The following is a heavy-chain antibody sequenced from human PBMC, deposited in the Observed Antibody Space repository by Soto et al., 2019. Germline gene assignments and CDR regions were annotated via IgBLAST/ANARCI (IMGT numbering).Heavy chain of an antibody. D-gene: IGHD3-3*01. J-gene: IGHJ5*02. V-gene: IGHV1-18*01. Sequence: GASVKVSCKASGYTFTSYGISWVRQAPGQGLEWMGWIGAYNGNTNYAQKLQGRVTMTTDTSTSTAYMELRSLRSDDTAVYYCARVRSFGVVIIFNWFDPWGQGTLVTVSS. CDR2: IGAYNGNT. CDR3: ARVRSFGVVIIFNWFDP. CDR1: GYTFTSYG.